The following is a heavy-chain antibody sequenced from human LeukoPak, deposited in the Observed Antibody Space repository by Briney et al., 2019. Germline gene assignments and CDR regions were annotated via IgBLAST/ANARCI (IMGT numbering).Heavy chain of an antibody. V-gene: IGHV3-21*01. CDR3: ARDHLLSGWDEGWFDP. Sequence: PGGSLRLSCAASGFTFSSYSMNWVRQAPGKGLEWVSSISSSSSYIYYADSVKGRFTISRDNAKNSLYLQMNSLRAEDTAVYYCARDHLLSGWDEGWFDPWGQRTLVTVSS. CDR1: GFTFSSYS. CDR2: ISSSSSYI. D-gene: IGHD6-19*01. J-gene: IGHJ5*02.